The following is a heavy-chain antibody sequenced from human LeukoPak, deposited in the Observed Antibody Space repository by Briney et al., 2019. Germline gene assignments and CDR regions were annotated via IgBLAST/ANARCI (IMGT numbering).Heavy chain of an antibody. J-gene: IGHJ3*02. CDR2: ASGSGGST. CDR3: AKAGYSSSWYYAFDI. D-gene: IGHD6-13*01. V-gene: IGHV3-23*01. CDR1: GFTFSSYA. Sequence: PGGSLRLSCAASGFTFSSYAMSWVRQAPGKGLEWVSAASGSGGSTYYADSVKGRFTISRDNSKNTLYLQMNSLRAEDTAVYYCAKAGYSSSWYYAFDIWGQGTMVTVSS.